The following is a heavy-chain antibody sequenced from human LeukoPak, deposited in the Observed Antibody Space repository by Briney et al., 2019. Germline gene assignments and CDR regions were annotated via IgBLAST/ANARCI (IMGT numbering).Heavy chain of an antibody. Sequence: ASVKVSCTASGYTFTAYYMHWVRQAPGQGLEWMGWINPNSGGTNYAQKFQGRVTMTRDTSISTAYMELSRLRSDDTAVYYCASSTYASGSYNPLAYWGQGTLVTVSS. V-gene: IGHV1-2*02. CDR2: INPNSGGT. CDR3: ASSTYASGSYNPLAY. J-gene: IGHJ4*02. D-gene: IGHD3-10*01. CDR1: GYTFTAYY.